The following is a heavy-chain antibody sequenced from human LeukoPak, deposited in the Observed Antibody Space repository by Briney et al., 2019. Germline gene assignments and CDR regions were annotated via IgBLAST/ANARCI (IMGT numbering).Heavy chain of an antibody. CDR2: IDYSGST. Sequence: SETLSLTCTVSGGSISSRSYYWGWIRQPPGKGLGWIGSIDYSGSTYYNPSLKSRVTISVDTSKNQFSLKLSSVTAADTAVYYCARGLGYCSSTSCYLFPNYYYYYYMDVWGKGTTVTVSS. D-gene: IGHD2-2*01. V-gene: IGHV4-39*07. J-gene: IGHJ6*03. CDR3: ARGLGYCSSTSCYLFPNYYYYYYMDV. CDR1: GGSISSRSYY.